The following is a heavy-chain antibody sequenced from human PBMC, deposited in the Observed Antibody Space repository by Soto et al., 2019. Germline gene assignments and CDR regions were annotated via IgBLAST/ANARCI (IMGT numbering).Heavy chain of an antibody. V-gene: IGHV3-49*03. CDR3: TRVYVAAPVGENWFDP. Sequence: EVQLVESGGGLVQPGRSLRLSCTASGFTFGDYAMSWFRQAPGKGLEWVGFIRSKAYGGTTEYAASVKGRFTISRDDSKSIAYLQMNSLKTEDTAVYYCTRVYVAAPVGENWFDPWGQGTLVTVSS. D-gene: IGHD6-6*01. CDR2: IRSKAYGGTT. CDR1: GFTFGDYA. J-gene: IGHJ5*02.